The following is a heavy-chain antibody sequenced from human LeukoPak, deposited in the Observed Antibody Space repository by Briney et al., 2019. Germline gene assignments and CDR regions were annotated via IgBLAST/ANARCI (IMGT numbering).Heavy chain of an antibody. Sequence: SETLSLTCTVSDGSISGRTYNWGWIRQSPGTGLEWIGSIYYGGSTYYNPFLKSRVTISVDTSNNQFSLTFSSVTADDTGLYYCASPPPGTVGVDAFDVWGQGTMVTVSS. CDR2: IYYGGST. CDR1: DGSISGRTYN. J-gene: IGHJ3*01. D-gene: IGHD4-23*01. CDR3: ASPPPGTVGVDAFDV. V-gene: IGHV4-39*01.